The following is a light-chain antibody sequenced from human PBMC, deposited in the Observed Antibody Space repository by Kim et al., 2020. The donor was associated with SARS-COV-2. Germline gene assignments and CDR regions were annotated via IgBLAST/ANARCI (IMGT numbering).Light chain of an antibody. CDR2: RND. Sequence: QSVLTQPPSASVTPGQRVTISCSGSNSNIGGNFVSWYQQLPGTAPKLLIHRNDQRPSGVPDRFSGSKSGTSASLAINGLRSEDEAEYYCAAWDDSLRGPVFGGGTKVTVL. V-gene: IGLV1-47*01. CDR3: AAWDDSLRGPV. J-gene: IGLJ3*02. CDR1: NSNIGGNF.